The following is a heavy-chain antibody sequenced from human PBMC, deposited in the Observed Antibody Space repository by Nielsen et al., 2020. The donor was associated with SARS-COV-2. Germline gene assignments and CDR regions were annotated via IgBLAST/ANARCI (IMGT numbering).Heavy chain of an antibody. D-gene: IGHD1-7*01. Sequence: GESLKISCAASGFTFSSYGMHWVRQAPGKGLEWVAVIWYDGSNKYYVDSVKGRFTISRDNAKNSLYLQMNSLRAEDTAVYYCAREQGRSGNYEVHYYGMDVWGQGTTVTVSS. J-gene: IGHJ6*02. CDR3: AREQGRSGNYEVHYYGMDV. CDR1: GFTFSSYG. V-gene: IGHV3-33*01. CDR2: IWYDGSNK.